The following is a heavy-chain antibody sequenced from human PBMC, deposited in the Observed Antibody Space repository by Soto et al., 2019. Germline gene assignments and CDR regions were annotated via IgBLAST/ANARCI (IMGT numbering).Heavy chain of an antibody. Sequence: QVQLVESGGGLVKPGGSLRLSCAASGFIFSDYYMSWIRQAPGQGLEWISYISSSSSYTYYADSVKGRFAISRDNAKNSLYLQMNSLRAEDTAVYYCARDTVKHLWFPREGQHFDDWGQGTLVTVSS. D-gene: IGHD5-18*01. CDR2: ISSSSSYT. CDR1: GFIFSDYY. CDR3: ARDTVKHLWFPREGQHFDD. V-gene: IGHV3-11*06. J-gene: IGHJ4*02.